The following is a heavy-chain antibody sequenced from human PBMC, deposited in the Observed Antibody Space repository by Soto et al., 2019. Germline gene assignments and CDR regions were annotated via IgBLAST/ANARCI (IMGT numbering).Heavy chain of an antibody. CDR1: GVSLTSGNW. V-gene: IGHV4-4*02. CDR2: IFHDGTA. CDR3: ARLVYDTRLNYMYFDF. D-gene: IGHD3-10*01. J-gene: IGHJ4*02. Sequence: SETLSLTCAVSGVSLTSGNWWDWVRKTPQRGLEYIGEIFHDGTANYYPSFERRVAMSVDTSRNQFSLKLTSVTAADTAVYFCARLVYDTRLNYMYFDFWGPGTLVTVSS.